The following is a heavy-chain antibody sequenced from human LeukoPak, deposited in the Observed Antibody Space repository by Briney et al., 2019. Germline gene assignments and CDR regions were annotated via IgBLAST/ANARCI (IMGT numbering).Heavy chain of an antibody. CDR2: IRYDGSNK. CDR3: AKQKLTHRITIFGVVITATDY. CDR1: GFTFSSYG. Sequence: PGGSLRLSCAASGFTFSSYGMHWVRQAPGKGLEWVAFIRYDGSNKYYADSVKGRFTISRDNSKNTLYLQMNSLRAEDTAVYYCAKQKLTHRITIFGVVITATDYWGQGTLVTVSS. D-gene: IGHD3-3*01. V-gene: IGHV3-30*02. J-gene: IGHJ4*02.